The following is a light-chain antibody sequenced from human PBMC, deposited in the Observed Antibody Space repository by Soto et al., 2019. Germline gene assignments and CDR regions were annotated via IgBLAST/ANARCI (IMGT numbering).Light chain of an antibody. CDR2: GNT. J-gene: IGLJ2*01. CDR3: QSYDSSLSGWL. CDR1: SSNIGAGYD. Sequence: QSVLTQPPSVSGAPGQRVTISCTGSSSNIGAGYDVHWYQQLPGTAPKLLVHGNTDRPSGVPDRFSGSKSGTSASLAITGLQAEVEADYYCQSYDSSLSGWLFGGGTKLTVL. V-gene: IGLV1-40*01.